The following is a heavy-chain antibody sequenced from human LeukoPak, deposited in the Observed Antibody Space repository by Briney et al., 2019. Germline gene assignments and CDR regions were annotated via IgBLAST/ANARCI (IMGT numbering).Heavy chain of an antibody. J-gene: IGHJ4*02. CDR3: ASEISGSYPN. V-gene: IGHV4-59*01. Sequence: SETLSLTCTISGRSISSYYWSWIRQPPGKGLEWIGYIYYSGSTNYNPSLKSRVTISVDTSKNQFSLKLSSVTAADTAVYYCASEISGSYPNWGQGTLVTVSS. CDR2: IYYSGST. CDR1: GRSISSYY. D-gene: IGHD1-26*01.